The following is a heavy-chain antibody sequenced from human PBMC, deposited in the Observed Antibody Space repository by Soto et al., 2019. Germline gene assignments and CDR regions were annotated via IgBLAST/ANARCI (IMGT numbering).Heavy chain of an antibody. CDR2: INEDGITT. V-gene: IGHV3-23*01. J-gene: IGHJ3*02. Sequence: PGGSLRLSCAASGFTFSAFAMSWVRQAPGKGLEWVSNINEDGITTYYADSVKGRLTISRDNAKNTLYLQMNSLRAEDTAIYYCAKGSGSGLGAFDMWGQGTMVTVS. CDR1: GFTFSAFA. D-gene: IGHD3-10*01. CDR3: AKGSGSGLGAFDM.